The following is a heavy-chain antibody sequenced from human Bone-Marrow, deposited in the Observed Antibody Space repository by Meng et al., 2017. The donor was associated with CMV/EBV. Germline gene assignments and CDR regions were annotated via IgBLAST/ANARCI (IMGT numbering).Heavy chain of an antibody. CDR3: ARDIRGYSSSWYWGVFDY. D-gene: IGHD6-13*01. J-gene: IGHJ4*02. V-gene: IGHV3-21*01. Sequence: GGSLRLSCAASGFTFSSYSMNWVRQAPGKGLEWVSSISSSSSYIYYADSVKGRFTISRDNAKNSLYLQMNSLRAEDTAVYYCARDIRGYSSSWYWGVFDYWGQGPLVTVYS. CDR1: GFTFSSYS. CDR2: ISSSSSYI.